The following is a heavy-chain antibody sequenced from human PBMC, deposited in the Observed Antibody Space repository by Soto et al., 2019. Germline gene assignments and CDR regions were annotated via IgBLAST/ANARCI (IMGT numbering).Heavy chain of an antibody. J-gene: IGHJ6*03. CDR1: GFTVSSNY. D-gene: IGHD4-17*01. CDR2: IYSGGST. CDR3: ASLTTVTTSYYYYMDV. V-gene: IGHV3-53*04. Sequence: GGSLRLSCAASGFTVSSNYMSWVRQAPGKGLEWVSVIYSGGSTYYADSVKGRFTISRHNSKNTLYLQMNNLRAEDTAVYYCASLTTVTTSYYYYMDVWGKGTTVTVSS.